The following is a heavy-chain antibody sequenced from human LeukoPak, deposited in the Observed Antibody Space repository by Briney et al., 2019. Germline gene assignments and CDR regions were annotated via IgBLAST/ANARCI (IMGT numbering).Heavy chain of an antibody. Sequence: GASVKVSCKASGGTFSSYAISWVRQAPGQGLEWMGGIIPIFGTANYAQKFQARVTITADESTSTAYMELSSLRSEDTAVYYCARADCSGGSCYSQNDYWGQGTLVTVSS. CDR3: ARADCSGGSCYSQNDY. D-gene: IGHD2-15*01. V-gene: IGHV1-69*13. CDR1: GGTFSSYA. J-gene: IGHJ4*02. CDR2: IIPIFGTA.